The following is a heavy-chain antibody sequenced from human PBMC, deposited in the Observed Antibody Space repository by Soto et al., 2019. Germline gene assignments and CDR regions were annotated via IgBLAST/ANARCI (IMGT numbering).Heavy chain of an antibody. D-gene: IGHD4-17*01. V-gene: IGHV3-23*01. CDR2: FSAGGRA. Sequence: EVQLLESGGALVRPGGFLRLSCAASGFSFNNYALSWVRQAPGKGLEWVSTFSAGGRAYYAASVQGRFTIARDSSQDTVHLQISDLRPEDTAVYYCAKESLPEHYGDTLFDYWGQGTRVTVSS. CDR3: AKESLPEHYGDTLFDY. J-gene: IGHJ4*02. CDR1: GFSFNNYA.